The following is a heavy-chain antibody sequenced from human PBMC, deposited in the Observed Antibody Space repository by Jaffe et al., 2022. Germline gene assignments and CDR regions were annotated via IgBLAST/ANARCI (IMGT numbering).Heavy chain of an antibody. D-gene: IGHD2-2*01. V-gene: IGHV1-69*01. CDR3: ARDGGLVVPAATDEWVPHYNWFDP. CDR1: GGTFSSYA. CDR2: IIPIFGTA. Sequence: QVQLVQSGAEVKKPGSSVKVSCKASGGTFSSYAISWVRQAPGQGLEWMGGIIPIFGTANYAQKFQGRVTITADESTSTAYMELSSLRSEDTAVYYCARDGGLVVPAATDEWVPHYNWFDPWGQGTLVTVSS. J-gene: IGHJ5*02.